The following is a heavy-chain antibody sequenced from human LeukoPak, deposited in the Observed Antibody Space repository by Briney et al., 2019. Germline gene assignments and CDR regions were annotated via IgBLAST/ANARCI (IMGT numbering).Heavy chain of an antibody. CDR3: ARAEVPAAIKSGAFDF. CDR2: IWDDASNK. CDR1: GFTFSSYG. V-gene: IGHV3-33*01. Sequence: GRSLRLSCAASGFTFSSYGMHWVRQAPGKGLEWVAVIWDDASNKYYADSVKGRFTISRDNSKNTLYLQMNSLRAEDTAVYYCARAEVPAAIKSGAFDFWGQGTMVTVSS. D-gene: IGHD2-2*01. J-gene: IGHJ3*01.